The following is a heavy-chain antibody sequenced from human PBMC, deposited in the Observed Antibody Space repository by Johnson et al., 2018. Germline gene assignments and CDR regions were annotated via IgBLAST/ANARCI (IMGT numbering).Heavy chain of an antibody. Sequence: QVQLQESGPGLVKPSETLSLTCTVSGGSISSYYWSWIRQPPGKGLEWIGYIYYSGSTNYNPSLKSRVTISVDQSKKPFSLKLSSVTAADPAVYYGARDPYGGAFEIWGQGTMVTVSS. D-gene: IGHD4-23*01. J-gene: IGHJ3*02. CDR1: GGSISSYY. V-gene: IGHV4-59*01. CDR2: IYYSGST. CDR3: ARDPYGGAFEI.